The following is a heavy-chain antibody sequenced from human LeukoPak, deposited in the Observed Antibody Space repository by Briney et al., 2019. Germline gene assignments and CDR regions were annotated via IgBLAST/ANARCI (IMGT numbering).Heavy chain of an antibody. CDR2: IYYSGRT. CDR1: GGSFSSYY. D-gene: IGHD5-12*01. Sequence: SVTLSLTRTVSGGSFSSYYWSWVRQPPTKGWVWRGYIYYSGRTNYNTSLKSRVTISVDTSKTHFSLRVGSAAGSGPALEWLWYIYYSRSTNYNPYLKSQVPISVDTSKNQFSLKLSSVAAADAAVYYCARVVWNYWFDPWGQGTLVTVSS. J-gene: IGHJ5*02. CDR3: WYIYYSRSTNYNPYLKSQVPISVDTSKNQFSLKLSSVAAADAAVYYCARVVWNYWFDP. V-gene: IGHV4-59*12.